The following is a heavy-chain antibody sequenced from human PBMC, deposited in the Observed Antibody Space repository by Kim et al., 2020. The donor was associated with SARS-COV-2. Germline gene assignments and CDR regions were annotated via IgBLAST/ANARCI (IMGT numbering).Heavy chain of an antibody. CDR2: ISSSSSYI. D-gene: IGHD1-1*01. CDR1: GFTFSSYS. CDR3: ARDALKLELDDAFDI. Sequence: GGSLRLSCAASGFTFSSYSMNWVRQAPGKGLEWVSSISSSSSYIYYADSVKGRFTISRDNAKNSLYLQMNSLRAEDTAVYYCARDALKLELDDAFDIWGQGTMVTVSS. V-gene: IGHV3-21*04. J-gene: IGHJ3*02.